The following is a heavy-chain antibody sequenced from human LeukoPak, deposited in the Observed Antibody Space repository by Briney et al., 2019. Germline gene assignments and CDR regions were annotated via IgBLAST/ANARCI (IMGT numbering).Heavy chain of an antibody. CDR2: IYYSGST. V-gene: IGHV4-39*01. CDR1: VGSISSSSYY. CDR3: ERYQLHLNWFDH. Sequence: PSETLSLTCTVSVGSISSSSYYWGWIRQPPGKGLEWIGSIYYSGSTYYNPALKSRVPICQYTYKNQFSLKLSSVTAAATDVYYCERYQLHLNWFDHWGQGTLVTVSS. J-gene: IGHJ5*02. D-gene: IGHD2-2*01.